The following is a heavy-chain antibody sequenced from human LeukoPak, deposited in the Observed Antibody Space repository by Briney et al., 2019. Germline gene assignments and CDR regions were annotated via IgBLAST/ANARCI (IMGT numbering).Heavy chain of an antibody. CDR3: AKGTDDAGSCRPFDH. CDR2: INSGGGTT. D-gene: IGHD3-10*01. Sequence: GGSLRLSCAASGFTLSRSTMSWLRQAPGKGLEWLSAINSGGGTTSAESVKGRFTISRDNSKNTLYLQMNSLRAEDTAVYYCAKGTDDAGSCRPFDHWGQGTLVTVSS. V-gene: IGHV3-23*01. CDR1: GFTLSRST. J-gene: IGHJ4*02.